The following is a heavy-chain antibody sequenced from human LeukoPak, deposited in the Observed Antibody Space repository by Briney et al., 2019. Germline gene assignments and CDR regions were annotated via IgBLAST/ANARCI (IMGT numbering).Heavy chain of an antibody. Sequence: PGRSLRLSSAASGFTFSSYAMHWVRQAPGKGLEWVAVISYDGSNKYYADSVKGRFTISRDNSKNTLYLQMNSLRAEDTAVYYCARLIVVPAAPTDYWGQGTLVTVSS. J-gene: IGHJ4*02. CDR2: ISYDGSNK. V-gene: IGHV3-30*04. CDR1: GFTFSSYA. D-gene: IGHD2-2*01. CDR3: ARLIVVPAAPTDY.